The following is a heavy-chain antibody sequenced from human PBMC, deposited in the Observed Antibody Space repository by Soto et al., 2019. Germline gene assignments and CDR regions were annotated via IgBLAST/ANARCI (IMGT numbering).Heavy chain of an antibody. CDR3: ARYLELQAFDI. D-gene: IGHD1-7*01. Sequence: ASVKVSCKASGYTFTGYYMHWVRQAPGQGLEWMGWINPNSGGTNYAQMFQGWVTMTRDTSISTAYMELSRLRSDDTAVYYCARYLELQAFDIWGQGTMVTVSS. J-gene: IGHJ3*02. CDR2: INPNSGGT. V-gene: IGHV1-2*04. CDR1: GYTFTGYY.